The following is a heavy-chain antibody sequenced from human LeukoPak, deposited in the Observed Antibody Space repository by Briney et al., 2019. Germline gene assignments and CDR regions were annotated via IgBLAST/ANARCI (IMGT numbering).Heavy chain of an antibody. CDR2: INHSGST. Sequence: SETLSLTCAVYGGSFSGYYWSWIRQPPGKGLEWIGEINHSGSTNYNPSLKSRVTISVDTSKNQFSLKLSSVTAADTAVYYCASQYYDILTGYDYWGQGTLVTVSS. CDR1: GGSFSGYY. D-gene: IGHD3-9*01. J-gene: IGHJ4*02. CDR3: ASQYYDILTGYDY. V-gene: IGHV4-34*01.